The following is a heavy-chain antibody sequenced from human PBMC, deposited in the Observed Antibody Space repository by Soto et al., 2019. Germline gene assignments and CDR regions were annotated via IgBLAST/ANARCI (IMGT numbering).Heavy chain of an antibody. CDR2: INHSGST. Sequence: QVQLQQWGAGLLKPSETLSLTCAVYGGSFSGYYWSWIRQPPGKGLEWIGEINHSGSTNYNPSLKSRVTISVDTYKNQFSLKLSSVTAADTAVYYCARGRGYCSSTSCPGYYYMDVWGKGTTVTVSS. CDR3: ARGRGYCSSTSCPGYYYMDV. J-gene: IGHJ6*03. CDR1: GGSFSGYY. D-gene: IGHD2-2*01. V-gene: IGHV4-34*01.